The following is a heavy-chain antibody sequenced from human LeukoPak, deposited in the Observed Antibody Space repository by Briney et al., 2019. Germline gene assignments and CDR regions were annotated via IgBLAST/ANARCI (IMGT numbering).Heavy chain of an antibody. V-gene: IGHV1-8*01. CDR1: GYTFTNYD. J-gene: IGHJ4*02. CDR3: ARGITMVRGVPGY. D-gene: IGHD3-10*01. CDR2: MNPNSGNT. Sequence: GASVKVSCKASGYTFTNYDVNWVRQATGQGLEWMGWMNPNSGNTGYAQKFQGRVTMTRNTSISTAYMELSSLRSEDTAVYYCARGITMVRGVPGYWGQGTLVTVSS.